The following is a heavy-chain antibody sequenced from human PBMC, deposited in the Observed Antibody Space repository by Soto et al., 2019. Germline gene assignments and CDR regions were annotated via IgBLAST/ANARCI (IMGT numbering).Heavy chain of an antibody. D-gene: IGHD4-4*01. V-gene: IGHV4-59*01. Sequence: SETLSLTCTVSGGSISSYYWSWIRQPPGKGLEWIGYIYYSGSTNYNPSLKSRVTISVDTSKNQFSLKLSSVTAADTAVYYCAREGYSNYRGYYYYYMDVWGKGTTVTVSS. CDR3: AREGYSNYRGYYYYYMDV. CDR1: GGSISSYY. J-gene: IGHJ6*03. CDR2: IYYSGST.